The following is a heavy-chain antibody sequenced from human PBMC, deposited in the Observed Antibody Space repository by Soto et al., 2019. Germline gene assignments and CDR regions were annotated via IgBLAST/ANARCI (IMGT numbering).Heavy chain of an antibody. J-gene: IGHJ4*02. CDR3: ARRGGIVVVPAATTFDY. Sequence: QVQLQQWGAGLLKPSETLSLTCAVYGGSFSGYYWSWIRQPPGKGLEWIGEINHSGSTNYNPSLKSRVTISIDTSKNQFSLKLSSVTAADKAVYYCARRGGIVVVPAATTFDYWGQGTLVTVSS. V-gene: IGHV4-34*01. D-gene: IGHD2-2*01. CDR2: INHSGST. CDR1: GGSFSGYY.